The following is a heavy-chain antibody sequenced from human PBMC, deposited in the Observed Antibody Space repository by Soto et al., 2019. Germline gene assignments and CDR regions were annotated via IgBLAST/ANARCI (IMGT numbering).Heavy chain of an antibody. V-gene: IGHV3-7*01. CDR1: GFTFSSYW. CDR2: IKQDGSEK. J-gene: IGHJ6*04. Sequence: EVQLVESGGGLVQPGGSLRLSCAASGFTFSSYWMSWVRQAPGKGLEWVANIKQDGSEKYYVDSVKGRFTISRDNAKNSLYLQMNSLRAEETAVYYCAREFRASYDYIWGSYRYTGLDVWGKGTTVTVSS. CDR3: AREFRASYDYIWGSYRYTGLDV. D-gene: IGHD3-16*02.